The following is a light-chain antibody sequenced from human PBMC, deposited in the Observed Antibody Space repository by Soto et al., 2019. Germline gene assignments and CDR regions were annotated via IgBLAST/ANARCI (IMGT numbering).Light chain of an antibody. Sequence: GDRVTLTCRASQDITNSLAWYRQKPGKTPNFLMSTASTLQSGVPSRFSGVGSGTDFTLTISGLQPEDFATYYCQQFNSYPITFGQGTRLDI. CDR2: TAS. J-gene: IGKJ5*01. CDR1: QDITNS. V-gene: IGKV1-9*01. CDR3: QQFNSYPIT.